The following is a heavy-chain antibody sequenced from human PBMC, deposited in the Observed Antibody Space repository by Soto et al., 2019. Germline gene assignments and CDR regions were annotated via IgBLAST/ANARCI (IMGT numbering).Heavy chain of an antibody. D-gene: IGHD6-19*01. CDR3: APFGGVAVAAADVFAS. V-gene: IGHV1-69*01. Sequence: QVQLVQSGAEVKKPGSSVKVSCKASGGAFSSYAINWVRQAPGQGLEWMGGIIPIFGTANYAQKFQGRVTLTADEAPNTAYLELSSLRSEDTAIYYCAPFGGVAVAAADVFASWGQGALITVSS. CDR1: GGAFSSYA. J-gene: IGHJ4*02. CDR2: IIPIFGTA.